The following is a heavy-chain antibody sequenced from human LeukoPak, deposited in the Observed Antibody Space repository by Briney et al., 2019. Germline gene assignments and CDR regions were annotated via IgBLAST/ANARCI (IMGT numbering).Heavy chain of an antibody. J-gene: IGHJ6*02. CDR1: GSTVSSYW. D-gene: IGHD3-10*01. Sequence: GASLRPSCAASGSTVSSYWMSSVRQPPGNWLGLVANIKEEGSNKNHVDSVKGRFTISRDNAENTLYLQMKRLRVEDTAVYCCARARGLIMVSGEWTYYCGMDVWGQGTTVTVCS. CDR3: ARARGLIMVSGEWTYYCGMDV. V-gene: IGHV3-7*01. CDR2: IKEEGSNK.